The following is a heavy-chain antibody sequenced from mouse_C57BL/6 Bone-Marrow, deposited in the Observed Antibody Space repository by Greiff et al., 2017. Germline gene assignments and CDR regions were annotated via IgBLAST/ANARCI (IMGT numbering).Heavy chain of an antibody. V-gene: IGHV1-69*01. Sequence: QVQLQQPGAELVIPGASVKLSCKASGYTFTSYWMHWVKQRPGQGLEWIGEIDPSDSYTNYNQKFKGKSTLTVDKSSSTAYMQLSSLTSEDSAVYYCARFDYDKAFAYWGQGTLVTVSA. J-gene: IGHJ3*01. CDR3: ARFDYDKAFAY. CDR1: GYTFTSYW. D-gene: IGHD2-4*01. CDR2: IDPSDSYT.